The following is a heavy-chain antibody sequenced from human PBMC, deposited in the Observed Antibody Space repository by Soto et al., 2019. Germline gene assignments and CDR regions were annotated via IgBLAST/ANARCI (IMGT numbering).Heavy chain of an antibody. J-gene: IGHJ3*02. CDR3: AKGERFDSSGYYYKDAFDI. V-gene: IGHV3-23*01. D-gene: IGHD3-22*01. CDR2: ISSTGGST. CDR1: GFTFSSYV. Sequence: SLRLSCAASGFTFSSYVMSWVRQTPGKGLEWVSAISSTGGSTNYADSVKGRFTISRDNSKNTVYMQMNSLRAEDTAVYYCAKGERFDSSGYYYKDAFDIWGQGTMVTVSS.